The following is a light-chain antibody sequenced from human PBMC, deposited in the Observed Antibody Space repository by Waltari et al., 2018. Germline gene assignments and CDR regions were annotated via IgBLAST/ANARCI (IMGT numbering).Light chain of an antibody. CDR3: GSWDSSLSNME. V-gene: IGLV1-51*01. J-gene: IGLJ3*02. CDR1: SSNIGSNY. CDR2: YND. Sequence: QSVLTQPPSVSAAPGQRVTISCSGSSSNIGSNYVSWYQQLPGTAPKLLILYNDMRPSGIPDRFSASKSGSSATLGITGLQTGDEADYYCGSWDSSLSNMEFGGGTRLTVL.